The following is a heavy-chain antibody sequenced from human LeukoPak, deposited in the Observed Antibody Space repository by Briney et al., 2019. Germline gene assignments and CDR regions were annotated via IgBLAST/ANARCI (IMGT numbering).Heavy chain of an antibody. D-gene: IGHD1-26*01. V-gene: IGHV3-74*01. CDR2: INSDGSST. CDR3: ARAPTKGIVGATNDY. J-gene: IGHJ4*02. Sequence: GGSLRLSCAASGFTFSSYWMHCVRQAPGKGLVWVSRINSDGSSTSYADSVKGRFTISRDNAKNTLYLQMNSLRAEDTAVYYCARAPTKGIVGATNDYWGQGTLVTVSS. CDR1: GFTFSSYW.